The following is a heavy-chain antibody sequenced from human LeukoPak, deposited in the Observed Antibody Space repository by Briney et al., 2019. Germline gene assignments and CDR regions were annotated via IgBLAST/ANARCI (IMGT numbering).Heavy chain of an antibody. CDR2: IIPILGIA. CDR3: ASTVDYYGSGRLTTPNNWFDP. J-gene: IGHJ5*02. V-gene: IGHV1-69*02. D-gene: IGHD3-10*01. Sequence: WASAKVSCKASGGTFSSYTISWVRQAPGQGLEWMGRIIPILGIANYAQKFQGRVTITADKSTSTAYMELSSLRSEDTAVYYCASTVDYYGSGRLTTPNNWFDPWGQGTLVTVSS. CDR1: GGTFSSYT.